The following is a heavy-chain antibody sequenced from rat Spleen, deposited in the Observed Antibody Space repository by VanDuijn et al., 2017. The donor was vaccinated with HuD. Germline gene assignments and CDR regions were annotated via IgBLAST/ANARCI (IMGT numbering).Heavy chain of an antibody. CDR2: ITKDGGSL. CDR1: GFTFNYYW. Sequence: EVQLVESGGGLVQPGRSLKLSCVASGFTFNYYWMTWIRQAPGKGLEWVASITKDGGSLFYRDSVKGRFTVSRDNAKNTLYLQMDSLRSEDTATYYCARVHHSKDYWGQGVMVTVSS. V-gene: IGHV5-31*01. CDR3: ARVHHSKDY. J-gene: IGHJ2*01. D-gene: IGHD1-11*01.